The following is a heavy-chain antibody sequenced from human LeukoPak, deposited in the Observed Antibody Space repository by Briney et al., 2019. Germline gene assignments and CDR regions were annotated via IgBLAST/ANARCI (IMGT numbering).Heavy chain of an antibody. CDR1: GFTFSSYA. J-gene: IGHJ4*02. CDR2: ISGSGGST. V-gene: IGHV3-23*01. D-gene: IGHD6-6*01. CDR3: ATPVQTEGYY. Sequence: GGSLRLSCAASGFTFSSYAMSWVRQAPGKGLEWVSAISGSGGSTYYADSVKGRFTISRDNSKNTLYLQMNTLRAVDTSAYYFATPVQTEGYYWGQGTLVTRPS.